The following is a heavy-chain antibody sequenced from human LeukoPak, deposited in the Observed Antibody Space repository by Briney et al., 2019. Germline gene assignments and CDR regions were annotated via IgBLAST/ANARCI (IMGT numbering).Heavy chain of an antibody. V-gene: IGHV4-4*02. Sequence: PSETLSLTCAVPGGSISSSNWWSWARQPPGKGLEWIGEIYHSGSTNYNPSLKSRVTRSVDKSKNQFSLKLSSVTAADTAVYYCARRGAAACFDYWGQGTLVTVSS. D-gene: IGHD6-13*01. J-gene: IGHJ4*02. CDR1: GGSISSSNW. CDR2: IYHSGST. CDR3: ARRGAAACFDY.